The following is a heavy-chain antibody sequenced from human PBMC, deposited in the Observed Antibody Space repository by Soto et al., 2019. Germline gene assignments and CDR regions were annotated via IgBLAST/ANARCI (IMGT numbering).Heavy chain of an antibody. CDR2: ISDSGDST. CDR3: VKDLYRSSTMPCLDH. CDR1: GFIFNNYG. Sequence: PGGSLRLSCKASGFIFNNYGMSWVRQAPGKGLEWVSGISDSGDSTYYADSMRGRFTISRDNSKNTLYLQMNGLRPEDTAMYYCVKDLYRSSTMPCLDHWGQGALVTVSS. J-gene: IGHJ4*02. D-gene: IGHD2-2*01. V-gene: IGHV3-23*01.